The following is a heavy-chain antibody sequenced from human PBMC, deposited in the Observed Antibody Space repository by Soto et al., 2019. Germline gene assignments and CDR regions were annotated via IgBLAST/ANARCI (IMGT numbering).Heavy chain of an antibody. CDR2: INPNSGGT. CDR1: GYTFTGYY. D-gene: IGHD3-3*01. CDR3: AREPYYDFWSAYSIGFGDYYYGMDV. Sequence: ASVKVSCKASGYTFTGYYMHWVRQAPGQGLAWMGWINPNSGGTNYAQKFQGRVTMTRDTSISTAYMELSRLRSDDTAVYYCAREPYYDFWSAYSIGFGDYYYGMDVWGQGTTVTVSS. J-gene: IGHJ6*02. V-gene: IGHV1-2*02.